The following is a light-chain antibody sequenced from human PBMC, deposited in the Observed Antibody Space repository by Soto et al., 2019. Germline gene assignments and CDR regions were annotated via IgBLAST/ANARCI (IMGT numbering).Light chain of an antibody. V-gene: IGLV2-14*01. Sequence: LTQPASVSGSPGQSITISCTGTSSDVGAYNYVSWYQQHPGKAPRLMICDVSNRPSGVSNRFSGSKSGNTASLTISGLQAEDEADYYCSSYSSSSTLYVFGTGTKVTVL. CDR3: SSYSSSSTLYV. CDR1: SSDVGAYNY. CDR2: DVS. J-gene: IGLJ1*01.